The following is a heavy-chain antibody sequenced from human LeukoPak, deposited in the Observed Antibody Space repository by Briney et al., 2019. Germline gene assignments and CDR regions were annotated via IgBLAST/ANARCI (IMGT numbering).Heavy chain of an antibody. CDR1: GFTFSDYY. Sequence: GGSLRLSCAASGFTFSDYYMSWIRQAPGKGLGWVSYISSSGSTIYYADSVKGRFTISRDNAKNSLYLQMNSLRAEDTAVYYCARDQRHCSSTSCSAYYYYYMDVWGKGTTVTVSS. D-gene: IGHD2-2*01. J-gene: IGHJ6*03. V-gene: IGHV3-11*01. CDR3: ARDQRHCSSTSCSAYYYYYMDV. CDR2: ISSSGSTI.